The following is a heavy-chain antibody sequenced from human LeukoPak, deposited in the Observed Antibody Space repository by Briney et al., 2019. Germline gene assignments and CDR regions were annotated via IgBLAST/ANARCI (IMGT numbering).Heavy chain of an antibody. D-gene: IGHD2-2*01. CDR3: AREQSEYCSSTSCYDY. J-gene: IGHJ4*02. CDR1: GYTFTSYY. V-gene: IGHV1-46*01. Sequence: GASVKVSCKASGYTFTSYYMHWVRQAPGQGLEWMGIINPSGGSTSYAQKFQGRVTMTRDTSTSTVYMELSSLRSEDTAVYYCAREQSEYCSSTSCYDYWGQGTLVTVSS. CDR2: INPSGGST.